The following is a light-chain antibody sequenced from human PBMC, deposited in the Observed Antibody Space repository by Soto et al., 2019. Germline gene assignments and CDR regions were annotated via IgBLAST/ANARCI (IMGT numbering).Light chain of an antibody. CDR2: AAS. J-gene: IGKJ1*01. CDR3: QHYSSYPWT. CDR1: QTISSW. Sequence: IRMTQSPSSLSASTGDRVTITCRASQTISSWLAWYQQKPGKAPKLLIYAASNLQSGVPSRFSGSGSGAQFSLTISSLQPDDFATYYCQHYSSYPWTFGLGTKVDI. V-gene: IGKV1-5*01.